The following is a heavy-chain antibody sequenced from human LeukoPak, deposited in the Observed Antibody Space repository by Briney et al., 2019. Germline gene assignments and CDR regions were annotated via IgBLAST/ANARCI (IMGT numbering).Heavy chain of an antibody. CDR3: ARDMGGGWFDP. V-gene: IGHV4-4*07. CDR2: ISTSGTT. Sequence: SETLSLTCSISGGSISSSYWNWIRQPAGKGLEWIGRISTSGTTNYSPSLKGRLTTSIDTSKKQFSLNLRSVTAADTAMYYCARDMGGGWFDPWGQGALVTVSS. J-gene: IGHJ5*02. CDR1: GGSISSSY. D-gene: IGHD1-26*01.